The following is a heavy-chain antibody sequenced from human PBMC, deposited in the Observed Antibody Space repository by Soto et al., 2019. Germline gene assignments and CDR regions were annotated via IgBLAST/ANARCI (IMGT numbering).Heavy chain of an antibody. J-gene: IGHJ4*02. CDR3: AKLHGGVGATAIDY. V-gene: IGHV3-23*01. CDR1: GFTFRSYA. D-gene: IGHD1-26*01. Sequence: EVQLLESGGGLVQPGGSLRLSCGASGFTFRSYAMSWVRQAPGKGLEWVSAISGSGGSTYYADSVKGRFTISRDNFKNPRYLQMNSLRAEDTAVYYCAKLHGGVGATAIDYWGQGTLVTVSS. CDR2: ISGSGGST.